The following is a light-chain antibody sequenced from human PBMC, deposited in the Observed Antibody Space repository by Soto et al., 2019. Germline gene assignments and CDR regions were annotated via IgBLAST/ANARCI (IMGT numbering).Light chain of an antibody. CDR2: EVS. CDR3: SSYGGNNNYV. V-gene: IGLV2-8*01. Sequence: QSVLTQPPSASGCPGQSVTISCTGTSSDVGGYNYVSWYQQHPGKVPKLMIYEVSKRPSGVPDRFSGSKSGKTASLTVSGLQAEDEADYYCSSYGGNNNYVFGTGTKVTVL. J-gene: IGLJ1*01. CDR1: SSDVGGYNY.